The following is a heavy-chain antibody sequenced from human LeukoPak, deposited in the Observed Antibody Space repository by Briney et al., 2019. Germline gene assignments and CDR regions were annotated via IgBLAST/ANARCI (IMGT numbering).Heavy chain of an antibody. D-gene: IGHD3-22*01. CDR3: EKLYYYDSSGYNWFDP. CDR1: GFTFSSYG. V-gene: IGHV3-30*18. J-gene: IGHJ5*02. CDR2: ISYDGSNK. Sequence: GRSLRLSCAASGFTFSSYGMHWVRQAPGKGLEWVAVISYDGSNKYYADSVKGRFTISRDNSKNTLYLQMNSLRAEDTAVYYCEKLYYYDSSGYNWFDPWGQGTLVTVSS.